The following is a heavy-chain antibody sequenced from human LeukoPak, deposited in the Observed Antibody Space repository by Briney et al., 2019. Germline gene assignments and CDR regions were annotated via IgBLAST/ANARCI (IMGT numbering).Heavy chain of an antibody. D-gene: IGHD6-13*01. V-gene: IGHV4-4*07. CDR1: GGSISSYY. Sequence: SETLSLTCTVSGGSISSYYWSWIRQPAGKGLEWIGRIYTSGSTNYNPSLKGRVTMSVDTSKNQFSLKLSSVTAADTAVYYCARDLFVASSLFFDYWGQGTLVTVSS. CDR3: ARDLFVASSLFFDY. J-gene: IGHJ4*02. CDR2: IYTSGST.